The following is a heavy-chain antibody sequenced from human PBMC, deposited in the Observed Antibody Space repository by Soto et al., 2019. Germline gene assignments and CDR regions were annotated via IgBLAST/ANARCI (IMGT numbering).Heavy chain of an antibody. CDR3: ARGYYDSSGYYLDAFDI. CDR1: GGSISSGGYY. Sequence: QVQLQESGPGLVKPSQTLSLTCTVSGGSISSGGYYWSWIRQHPGKGLEWIGYIYYSGSTYYNPSLKSRVNISVDTSKNQFSLKVGSVTAADTAVYYCARGYYDSSGYYLDAFDIWGQGTMVTVSS. CDR2: IYYSGST. D-gene: IGHD3-22*01. J-gene: IGHJ3*02. V-gene: IGHV4-31*03.